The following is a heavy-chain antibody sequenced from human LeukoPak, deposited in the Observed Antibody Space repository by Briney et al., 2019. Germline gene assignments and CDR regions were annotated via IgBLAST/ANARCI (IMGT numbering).Heavy chain of an antibody. J-gene: IGHJ6*02. Sequence: SETLSLTCAVYGGSFSGYYWSWIRQPPGKGLEWIGEINHSGSTNYNPSLKSRVTISVDTSKNQFSLRLSSVTAADTAVYYCARVFYYYYGMDVWGQGTTVTVSS. CDR2: INHSGST. V-gene: IGHV4-34*01. CDR3: ARVFYYYYGMDV. CDR1: GGSFSGYY.